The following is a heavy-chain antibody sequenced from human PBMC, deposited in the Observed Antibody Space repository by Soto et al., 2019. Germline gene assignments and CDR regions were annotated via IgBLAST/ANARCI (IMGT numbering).Heavy chain of an antibody. J-gene: IGHJ3*02. CDR2: ISSSSSTI. Sequence: PGGSLRLSCAASGFTFSSYSMNWVRQAPGKGLEWVSYISSSSSTIYYADSVKGRFTISRDNAKNSLYLQMNSLRDEDTAVYYCASIAADRGGAFDIWGQGTMVTVSS. CDR3: ASIAADRGGAFDI. V-gene: IGHV3-48*02. D-gene: IGHD6-25*01. CDR1: GFTFSSYS.